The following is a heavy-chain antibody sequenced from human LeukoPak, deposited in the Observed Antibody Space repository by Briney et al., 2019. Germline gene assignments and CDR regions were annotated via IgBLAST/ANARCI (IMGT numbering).Heavy chain of an antibody. V-gene: IGHV3-49*04. Sequence: PGGSLRLSCSVSGFTFSSYAMHWVRQAPGKGLEWVGFIRSKAYGGTTEYAASVKGRFTISRDDSKSIAYLQMNSLKTEDTAVYYCTRVIVATKDYGAQGPLVTVS. CDR1: GFTFSSYA. J-gene: IGHJ4*02. CDR3: TRVIVATKDY. D-gene: IGHD5-12*01. CDR2: IRSKAYGGTT.